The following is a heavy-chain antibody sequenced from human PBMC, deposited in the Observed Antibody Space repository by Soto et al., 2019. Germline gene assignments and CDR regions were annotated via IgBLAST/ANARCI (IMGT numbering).Heavy chain of an antibody. J-gene: IGHJ5*02. Sequence: KPSETLSLTCIVSGASISSRSSYWGWIGQPPGNGLEWVGTFYSGSTYNNPSLKSRVTISVDTSKNQFSLKLSSVAAEDTAIYYCATTRGIAVGGSFDHWGQGTLVTVSS. CDR1: GASISSRSSY. V-gene: IGHV4-39*01. CDR3: ATTRGIAVGGSFDH. CDR2: FYSGST. D-gene: IGHD6-13*01.